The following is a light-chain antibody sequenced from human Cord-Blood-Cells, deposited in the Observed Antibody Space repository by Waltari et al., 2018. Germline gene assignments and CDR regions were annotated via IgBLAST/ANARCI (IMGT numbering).Light chain of an antibody. Sequence: QSALTQPASVSGLPGQSITISCTGNSSDAGGYNYVSWYQQHPGKAPKLMIYDVSNRPSGVSNRFSGSKSGNTASLTISGLQAEDEADYYCSSYTSSSTLVFGGGTKLTVL. J-gene: IGLJ3*02. V-gene: IGLV2-14*01. CDR3: SSYTSSSTLV. CDR2: DVS. CDR1: SSDAGGYNY.